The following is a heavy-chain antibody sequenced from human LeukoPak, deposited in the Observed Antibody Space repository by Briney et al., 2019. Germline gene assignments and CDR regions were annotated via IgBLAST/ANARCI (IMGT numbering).Heavy chain of an antibody. CDR3: ARGDIVVVPATKHYYYYYGMDV. CDR1: GYTFTSYG. J-gene: IGHJ6*02. Sequence: ASVKVSCKASGYTFTSYGISWVRQAPGQGLEWMGWISAYNGNTNYAQKLQGRVTITTDTSTSTAYMELRSLRSDDTAVYYCARGDIVVVPATKHYYYYYGMDVWGQGTTVTVSS. D-gene: IGHD2-2*01. V-gene: IGHV1-18*01. CDR2: ISAYNGNT.